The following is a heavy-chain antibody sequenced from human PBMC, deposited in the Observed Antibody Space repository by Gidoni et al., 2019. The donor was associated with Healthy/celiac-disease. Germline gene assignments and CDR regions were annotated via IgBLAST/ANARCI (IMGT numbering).Heavy chain of an antibody. CDR2: IYYSGST. V-gene: IGHV4-59*01. D-gene: IGHD3-22*01. CDR1: GGSISSYY. Sequence: QVQLQESGPGLVKPSETLSLTCTVSGGSISSYYWSWIRQPPGKGLEWIGYIYYSGSTNYNPSLKSRVTISVDTSKNQFSLKLSSVTAADTAVYYCARGQYYYDSSGYYSYWYFDLWGRGTLVTVSS. CDR3: ARGQYYYDSSGYYSYWYFDL. J-gene: IGHJ2*01.